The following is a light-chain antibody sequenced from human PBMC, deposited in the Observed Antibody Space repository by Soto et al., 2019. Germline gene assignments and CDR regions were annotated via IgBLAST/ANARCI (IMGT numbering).Light chain of an antibody. V-gene: IGLV2-14*03. Sequence: QSALTQPASVSGSPGQSITISCTGTSSDVGGYNYVSWYQQYPGKAPKLMIYDVSNRPSGVSNRFSGSKSDNTASLTISGLQAEDEADYFCSSYTGSSTYVFGTGTKLTVL. J-gene: IGLJ1*01. CDR2: DVS. CDR3: SSYTGSSTYV. CDR1: SSDVGGYNY.